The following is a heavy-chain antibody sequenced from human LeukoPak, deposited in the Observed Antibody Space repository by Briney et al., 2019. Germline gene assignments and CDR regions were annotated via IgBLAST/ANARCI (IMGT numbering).Heavy chain of an antibody. J-gene: IGHJ5*02. CDR3: ARGGFSNYAEFDP. D-gene: IGHD4-11*01. CDR2: IYSGGST. V-gene: IGHV3-53*04. Sequence: PGGSLRLSCAASGFTVSSNYMSWVRQAPGKGPEWVSVIYSGGSTYYADSVKGRFTISRHNSKNTLYLQMNSLRAEDTAVYYCARGGFSNYAEFDPWGQGTLVTVSS. CDR1: GFTVSSNY.